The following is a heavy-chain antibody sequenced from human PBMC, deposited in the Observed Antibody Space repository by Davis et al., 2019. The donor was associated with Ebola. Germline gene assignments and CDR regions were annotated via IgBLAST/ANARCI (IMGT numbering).Heavy chain of an antibody. J-gene: IGHJ4*02. V-gene: IGHV3-23*01. D-gene: IGHD2-21*02. CDR1: VITFSSYA. Sequence: GGSLRLSCADSVITFSSYAMTWVRQAPGKGLEWVSAISGSGGSTYYADSVKGRFTISRDNSKNTLYLQMNSLRAEDTAVYYCARDGGVYCGGDCFDYWGQGTLVTVSS. CDR2: ISGSGGST. CDR3: ARDGGVYCGGDCFDY.